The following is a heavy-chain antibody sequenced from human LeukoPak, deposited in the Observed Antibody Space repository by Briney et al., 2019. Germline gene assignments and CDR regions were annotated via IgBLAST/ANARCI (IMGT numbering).Heavy chain of an antibody. CDR2: ISWNSGSI. D-gene: IGHD3-10*01. J-gene: IGHJ4*02. CDR3: AKAEGSMVRGVFPPYFDY. CDR1: GFTFDDYA. Sequence: PGRSLRLSCAASGFTFDDYAMHWVRQAPGKGLEWVSGISWNSGSIGYADSVKGRFTISRDNDENSLYLQINSLRAEDMALYYCAKAEGSMVRGVFPPYFDYWGQGTLVTVSS. V-gene: IGHV3-9*03.